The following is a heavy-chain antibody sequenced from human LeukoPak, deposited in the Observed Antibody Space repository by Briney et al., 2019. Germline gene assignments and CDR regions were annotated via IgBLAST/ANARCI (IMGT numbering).Heavy chain of an antibody. CDR1: GGSISSSSSY. CDR2: INHSGST. D-gene: IGHD3-10*01. CDR3: ARGRLWFGELIYWFDP. Sequence: PSETLSLTCTVSGGSISSSSSYWGWIRQPPGKGLEWIGEINHSGSTNYNPTLKSRVTISVDTSKNQFSLKLSSVTAADTAVYYCARGRLWFGELIYWFDPWGQGTLVTVSS. V-gene: IGHV4-39*07. J-gene: IGHJ5*02.